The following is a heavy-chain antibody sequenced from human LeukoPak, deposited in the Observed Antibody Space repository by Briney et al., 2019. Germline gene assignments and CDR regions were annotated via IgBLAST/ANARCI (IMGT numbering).Heavy chain of an antibody. V-gene: IGHV1-69*13. CDR2: IIPIFGTA. Sequence: SVKVSCKASGGTFSSYAISWVRQAPGQGLEWMGGIIPIFGTANYAQKFQGRVTITADESTSTAYMELSSLRSEDTAVYYCARYPMGGCTNGVCYSFDYWGQGTLVTVSS. CDR1: GGTFSSYA. D-gene: IGHD2-8*01. CDR3: ARYPMGGCTNGVCYSFDY. J-gene: IGHJ4*02.